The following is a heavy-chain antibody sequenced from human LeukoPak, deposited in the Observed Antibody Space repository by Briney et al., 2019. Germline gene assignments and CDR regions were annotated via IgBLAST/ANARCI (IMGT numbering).Heavy chain of an antibody. Sequence: SETLSLTCTVSGGSISNKYWSWIRQPPGKGLEWIGYIYYSGSTNYNPSLKSRVTILVDTSKNQFSLKLSSVTAADTAVYYCARRRVNYYDSSGRKGTFDYWGQGTLVTVSS. CDR2: IYYSGST. V-gene: IGHV4-59*12. D-gene: IGHD3-22*01. J-gene: IGHJ4*02. CDR1: GGSISNKY. CDR3: ARRRVNYYDSSGRKGTFDY.